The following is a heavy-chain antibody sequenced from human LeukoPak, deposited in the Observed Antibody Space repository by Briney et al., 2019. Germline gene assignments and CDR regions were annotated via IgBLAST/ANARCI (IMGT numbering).Heavy chain of an antibody. V-gene: IGHV1-46*01. CDR3: ARDNSVGDIAWWFDP. CDR2: INPSGSST. D-gene: IGHD3-16*02. CDR1: GYTFTSHY. J-gene: IGHJ5*02. Sequence: ASVKVSCKASGYTFTSHYMHWVRQAPGQGLEWMGLINPSGSSTLYAQKFQGRVTMTRDMSTTTDYMELSSLRSEDAAVYYCARDNSVGDIAWWFDPWGQGTLVTVSS.